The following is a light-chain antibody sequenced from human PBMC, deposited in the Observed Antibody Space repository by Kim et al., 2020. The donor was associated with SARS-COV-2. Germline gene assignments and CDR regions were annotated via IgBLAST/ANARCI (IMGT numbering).Light chain of an antibody. CDR2: DVS. Sequence: PGQSFTSSCTGTSSDVGGYNYVSWYQQHPGKAPKLMIYDVSKRPSGVSNRFSGSKSGNTASLTISGFQAEDEADYYCSSYTSSSTRFGTGTKVTVL. V-gene: IGLV2-14*04. J-gene: IGLJ1*01. CDR1: SSDVGGYNY. CDR3: SSYTSSSTR.